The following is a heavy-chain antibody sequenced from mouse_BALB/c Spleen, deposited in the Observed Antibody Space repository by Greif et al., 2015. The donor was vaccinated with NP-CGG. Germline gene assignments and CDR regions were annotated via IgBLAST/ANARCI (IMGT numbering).Heavy chain of an antibody. D-gene: IGHD1-1*01. V-gene: IGHV5-12-2*01. CDR1: GFTFSSYT. J-gene: IGHJ4*01. CDR3: ARGFTTVVAYYAMDY. CDR2: ISNGGGST. Sequence: EVQLQQSGGGLVQPGGSLKLSCAASGFTFSSYTMSWVRQTPEKRLEWVAHISNGGGSTYYPDTVKGRFTISRDNAKNTLYLQMSSLKSEDTAMYYCARGFTTVVAYYAMDYWGQGTSVTVSS.